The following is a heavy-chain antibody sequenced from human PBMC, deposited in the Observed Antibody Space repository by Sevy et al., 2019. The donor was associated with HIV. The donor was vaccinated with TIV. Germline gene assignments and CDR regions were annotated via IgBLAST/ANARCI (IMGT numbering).Heavy chain of an antibody. CDR1: GGTFSSYA. J-gene: IGHJ6*02. V-gene: IGHV1-69*13. CDR2: IIPIFGTA. Sequence: ASVKVSCKASGGTFSSYAISWVRQAPGQGLEWMGGIIPIFGTANYAQKFQGRVTITADESTSTAYMELSSLRSEDTAVYYCARDFCGGDFYSSLRDYYYGMDVWGQGTTVTVSS. D-gene: IGHD2-21*02. CDR3: ARDFCGGDFYSSLRDYYYGMDV.